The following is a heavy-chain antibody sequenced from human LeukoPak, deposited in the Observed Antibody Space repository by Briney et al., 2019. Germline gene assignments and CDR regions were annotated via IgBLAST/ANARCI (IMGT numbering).Heavy chain of an antibody. V-gene: IGHV4-59*01. CDR3: ARGVVTEVFDI. CDR2: IYYSGST. CDR1: GGSISSYY. J-gene: IGHJ3*02. D-gene: IGHD2-21*02. Sequence: PSETLSLTCTVSGGSISSYYWSWMRQPPGKGLEWIGYIYYSGSTNYNPSLKSRVTISVDTSKNQFSLKLSSVTAADTAVYYCARGVVTEVFDIWGQGTMVTVSS.